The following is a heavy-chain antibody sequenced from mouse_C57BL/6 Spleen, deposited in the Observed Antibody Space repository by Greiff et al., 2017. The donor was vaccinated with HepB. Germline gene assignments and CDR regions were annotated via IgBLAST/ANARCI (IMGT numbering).Heavy chain of an antibody. CDR2: IDPETGGT. Sequence: VQRVESGAELVRPGASVTLSCKASGYTFTDYEMHWVKQTPVHGLEWIGAIDPETGGTAYNQKFKGKAILTADKSSSTAYMELRSLTSEDSAVYYCTRNYGVAYWGQGTLVTVSA. V-gene: IGHV1-15*01. J-gene: IGHJ3*01. CDR1: GYTFTDYE. CDR3: TRNYGVAY. D-gene: IGHD1-1*01.